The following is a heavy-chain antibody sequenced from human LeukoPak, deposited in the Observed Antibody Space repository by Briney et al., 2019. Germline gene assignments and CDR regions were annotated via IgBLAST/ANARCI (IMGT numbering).Heavy chain of an antibody. Sequence: GGSLRLSCAASGFTFKTHAMSWVRQAPGKGLEWVSRIDDSGVIRSYADSVKGRFTISRDNSKMTLTLQMNSLRAEDTAVYYCAKLDGGSYRTEYFQHWGQGTLVTVSS. CDR2: IDDSGVIR. CDR1: GFTFKTHA. D-gene: IGHD1-26*01. V-gene: IGHV3-23*01. CDR3: AKLDGGSYRTEYFQH. J-gene: IGHJ1*01.